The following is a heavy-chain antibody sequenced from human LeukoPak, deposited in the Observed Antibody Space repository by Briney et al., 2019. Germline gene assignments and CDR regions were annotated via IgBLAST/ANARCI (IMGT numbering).Heavy chain of an antibody. CDR3: ARAVFVVVPAANFDY. V-gene: IGHV4-30-4*01. CDR1: GGSISSGDYY. J-gene: IGHJ4*02. Sequence: SETLSLTCTVSGGSISSGDYYWSWIRQPPGKGLEWIGYIYYSGSTYHHPSLKSRVTISVDTSKNQFSLKLSSVTAADTAVYYCARAVFVVVPAANFDYWGQGTLVTVSS. CDR2: IYYSGST. D-gene: IGHD2-2*01.